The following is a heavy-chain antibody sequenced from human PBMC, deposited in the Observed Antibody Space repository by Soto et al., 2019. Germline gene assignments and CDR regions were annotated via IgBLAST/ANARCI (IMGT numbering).Heavy chain of an antibody. CDR1: GGSFSGFY. V-gene: IGHV4-34*01. CDR3: ARRDSRV. D-gene: IGHD4-4*01. J-gene: IGHJ4*02. CDR2: IDQSGTT. Sequence: QVQLQQWGAGLLTPSETLSLTCAVYGGSFSGFYWNWIRQPPGKGLEWIGEIDQSGTTTYTPSLKRRVLISADTSKNEFSLQRTSVTAADAAVYYCARRDSRVWGQGTLVTVSS.